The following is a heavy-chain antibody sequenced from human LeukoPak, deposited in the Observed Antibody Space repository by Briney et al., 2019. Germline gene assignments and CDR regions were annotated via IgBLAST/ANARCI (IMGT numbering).Heavy chain of an antibody. Sequence: SETLSLTCAVYGGSFSGYYWSWIRQPPGKGLEWIGEINHSGSTNYNPSLKSRVTISVDTSKNQFSLKLSSVTAADTAVYYCARDRITALSYYYGSGSLFDYWGQGTLVTVSS. CDR3: ARDRITALSYYYGSGSLFDY. J-gene: IGHJ4*02. CDR1: GGSFSGYY. V-gene: IGHV4-34*01. CDR2: INHSGST. D-gene: IGHD3-10*01.